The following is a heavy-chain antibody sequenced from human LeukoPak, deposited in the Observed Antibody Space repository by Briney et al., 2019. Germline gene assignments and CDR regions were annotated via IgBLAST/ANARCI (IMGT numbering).Heavy chain of an antibody. CDR3: ARGGYYDSSGSRDAFDI. Sequence: SETLSLTCTVSGGSISSGSYFWNWIRQPAGKGLEWIGRIYTSGSTDYNPSLKSRVTISLDTSKNQFSLKLSSVAAADTAVYYCARGGYYDSSGSRDAFDIWGQGTMVTVSS. CDR2: IYTSGST. V-gene: IGHV4-61*02. J-gene: IGHJ3*02. CDR1: GGSISSGSYF. D-gene: IGHD3-22*01.